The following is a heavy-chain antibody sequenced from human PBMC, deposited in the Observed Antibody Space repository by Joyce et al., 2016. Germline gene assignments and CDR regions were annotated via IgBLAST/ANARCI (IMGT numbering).Heavy chain of an antibody. CDR2: IKQDGSAV. CDR3: ARGKAFDV. J-gene: IGHJ3*01. V-gene: IGHV3-7*01. Sequence: EVQLVESGGGLVQPGGSLRLSCAASGFTFSGNSMSWLRQAPGGGVEWVANIKQDGSAVYYLDSVKGRFTASRDNARSLVHLQMVSLRVEDTALYYCARGKAFDVWGQGTMVTVSS. CDR1: GFTFSGNS.